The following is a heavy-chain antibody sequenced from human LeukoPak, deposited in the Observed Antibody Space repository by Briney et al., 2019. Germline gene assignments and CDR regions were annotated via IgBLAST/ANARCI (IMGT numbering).Heavy chain of an antibody. CDR1: GDSISSSYW. D-gene: IGHD5-18*01. CDR2: IYHSGST. Sequence: SGTLSLTCAVSGDSISSSYWWSWVRQPPGKGLEWIGEIYHSGSTNYNPSLKSRVTISVDKSKNQFSLKLSSVTAADTAVYYCASDLYSYGALDYWGQGTLVTVSS. V-gene: IGHV4-4*02. J-gene: IGHJ4*02. CDR3: ASDLYSYGALDY.